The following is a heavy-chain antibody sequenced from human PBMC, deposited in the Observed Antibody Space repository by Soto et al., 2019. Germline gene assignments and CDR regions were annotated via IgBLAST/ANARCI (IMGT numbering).Heavy chain of an antibody. D-gene: IGHD6-6*01. CDR1: GFTFSSYA. V-gene: IGHV3-30-3*01. Sequence: QVQLVESGGGVVQPGRSLRLSCAASGFTFSSYAMHWVRQAPGKGLEWVAVISYAGSNKYYADSVKGRFTISRDNSKNTLYLQMNSLRAEDTAVYYCATRAGDYSSFYFDYWGQGTLVTVSS. J-gene: IGHJ4*02. CDR3: ATRAGDYSSFYFDY. CDR2: ISYAGSNK.